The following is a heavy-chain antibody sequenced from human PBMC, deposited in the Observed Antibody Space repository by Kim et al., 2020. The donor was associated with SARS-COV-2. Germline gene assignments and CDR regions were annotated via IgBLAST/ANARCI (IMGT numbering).Heavy chain of an antibody. J-gene: IGHJ4*02. Sequence: KLQGRVTMTTDTSTSTAYMELRSLRSDDTAVYYCARDHFDTAVAGTFDYWGQGTLVTVSS. CDR3: ARDHFDTAVAGTFDY. V-gene: IGHV1-18*01. D-gene: IGHD6-19*01.